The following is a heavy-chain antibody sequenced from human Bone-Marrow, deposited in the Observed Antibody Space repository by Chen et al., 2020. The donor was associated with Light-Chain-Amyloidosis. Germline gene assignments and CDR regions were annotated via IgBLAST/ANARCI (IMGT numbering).Heavy chain of an antibody. J-gene: IGHJ2*01. CDR1: GFTFDDYG. CDR3: AREAGVGITYYFDL. Sequence: EVQLVESGGRVVRPGGSLRLSCAASGFTFDDYGMRWVRQAPGKGLGWVSGINWNGGRTGYADFVNGRFTISRDNAKNSLDLQMNTLSPEDTALYYCAREAGVGITYYFDLWGPGTLVTVSS. V-gene: IGHV3-20*04. D-gene: IGHD3-3*01. CDR2: INWNGGRT.